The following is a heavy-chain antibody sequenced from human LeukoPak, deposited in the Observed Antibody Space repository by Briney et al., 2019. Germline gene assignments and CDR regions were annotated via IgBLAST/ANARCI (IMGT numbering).Heavy chain of an antibody. J-gene: IGHJ6*03. D-gene: IGHD3-10*01. CDR1: GFTFSGSA. CDR3: TRDGSGSYFHYYYYMDV. CDR2: IRSKANSYAT. V-gene: IGHV3-73*01. Sequence: GGSLRLSCAASGFTFSGSAMHWVRQASGKGLEWVGRIRSKANSYATAYAASVKGRFTISRDDSKNTAYLQMNSLKTEDTAVYYCTRDGSGSYFHYYYYMDVWGKGTTVTISS.